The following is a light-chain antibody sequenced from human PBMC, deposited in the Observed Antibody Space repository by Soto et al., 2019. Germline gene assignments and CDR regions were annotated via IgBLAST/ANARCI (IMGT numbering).Light chain of an antibody. V-gene: IGKV3-20*01. J-gene: IGKJ4*01. CDR3: QQYDTSPLS. Sequence: DIVLTQSPGTLSLSPGEGATLSCRASQNVYNLAWYHQKPGQAPRLVRHGASIRATGIPDRFRGSGSVTDFTLTISGLEPEAFAVYYCQQYDTSPLSFGGGTKVEI. CDR1: QNVYN. CDR2: GAS.